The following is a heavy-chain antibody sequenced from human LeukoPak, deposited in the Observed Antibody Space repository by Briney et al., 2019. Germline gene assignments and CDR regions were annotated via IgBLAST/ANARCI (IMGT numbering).Heavy chain of an antibody. V-gene: IGHV3-9*01. Sequence: GRSLRLSCAASGFTFDDSAMHWVRQVPGKGLEWVSGISWNSGIIDYADSVKGRFTISRDNAKNSLYLQMNNLRPDDTAFYYCAKAPPYYSDSSGYFQHWGQGTLVTASS. D-gene: IGHD3-22*01. CDR2: ISWNSGII. CDR3: AKAPPYYSDSSGYFQH. J-gene: IGHJ1*01. CDR1: GFTFDDSA.